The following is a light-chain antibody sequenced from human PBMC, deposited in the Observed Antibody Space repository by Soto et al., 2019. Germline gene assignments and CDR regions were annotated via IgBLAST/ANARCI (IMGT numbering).Light chain of an antibody. Sequence: QYVLTQPPSVSGAPGQRVTISCTGSSSNIGAGYDVHWYQQVPGTAPKLLIYGNINRPSGVPDRFSGSKSGTSASLAITGLQADDEADYYCQSYDSSLTVVFGGGTKVTVL. CDR2: GNI. J-gene: IGLJ2*01. CDR1: SSNIGAGYD. CDR3: QSYDSSLTVV. V-gene: IGLV1-40*01.